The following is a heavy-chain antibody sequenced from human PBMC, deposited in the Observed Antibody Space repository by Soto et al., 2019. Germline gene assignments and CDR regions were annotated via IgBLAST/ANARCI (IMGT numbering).Heavy chain of an antibody. D-gene: IGHD6-13*01. CDR2: ISYDGSNK. Sequence: GGSLRLSCAASGFTFSSYGMHWVRQAPGKGLEWVAVISYDGSNKYYADSVKGRFTISRDNSKNTLYLQMNSLRAEDTAVYYCAKTGGGQQLVLDPNFDYWGQGTLVTVSS. V-gene: IGHV3-30*18. J-gene: IGHJ4*02. CDR3: AKTGGGQQLVLDPNFDY. CDR1: GFTFSSYG.